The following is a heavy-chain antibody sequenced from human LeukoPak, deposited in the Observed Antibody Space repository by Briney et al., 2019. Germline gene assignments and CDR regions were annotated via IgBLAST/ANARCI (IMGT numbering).Heavy chain of an antibody. CDR2: IYSGGST. V-gene: IGHV3-66*01. Sequence: PGGSLRLSCVASGFTFSDHAVSWVRQAPGKGLEWVSVIYSGGSTYYADSVKGRFTISRDNSKNTLYLQMNSLRAEDTAVYYCARDAHYYDSRAYYYYGMDVWGQGTTVTVSS. D-gene: IGHD3-22*01. J-gene: IGHJ6*02. CDR3: ARDAHYYDSRAYYYYGMDV. CDR1: GFTFSDHA.